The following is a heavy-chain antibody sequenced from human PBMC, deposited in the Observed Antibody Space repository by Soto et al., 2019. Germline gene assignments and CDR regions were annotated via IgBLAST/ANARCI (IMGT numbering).Heavy chain of an antibody. CDR2: IIPIFGTA. J-gene: IGHJ6*02. Sequence: QVQLVQSRAEVKKPGSSVKVSSKASGGTFSSYAISWVRQAPGQGLEWMGGIIPIFGTANYAQKFQGRVTITADESTSTAYMELSSLRSEDTAVYYCVRGFNSDLYYYYGMDVWGQGTTVTVSS. CDR1: GGTFSSYA. D-gene: IGHD1-1*01. CDR3: VRGFNSDLYYYYGMDV. V-gene: IGHV1-69*01.